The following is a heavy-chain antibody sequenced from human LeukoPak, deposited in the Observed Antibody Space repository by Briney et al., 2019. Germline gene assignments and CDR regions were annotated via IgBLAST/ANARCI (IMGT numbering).Heavy chain of an antibody. CDR3: ARQISGNKDY. CDR2: IFYRESFSYGGTT. D-gene: IGHD1/OR15-1a*01. V-gene: IGHV4-59*08. CDR1: GVSTSGYY. Sequence: SETLSLTCTVSGVSTSGYYWIWIRQSPGRGLEYIGSIFYRESFSYGGTTFYNPSLQSRVTISVDTSKNAFSLRLTSVTAADTAVYFCARQISGNKDYWGQGTLVTVSS. J-gene: IGHJ4*02.